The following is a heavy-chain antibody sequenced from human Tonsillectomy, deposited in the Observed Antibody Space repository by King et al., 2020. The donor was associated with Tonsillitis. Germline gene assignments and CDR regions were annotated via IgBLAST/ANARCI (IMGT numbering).Heavy chain of an antibody. D-gene: IGHD3-3*01. V-gene: IGHV3-30*04. CDR1: GFTFSSYA. CDR2: ISYDGSNK. J-gene: IGHJ4*02. Sequence: VQLVESGGGVVQPGRSLRLSCAASGFTFSSYAMHWVRQAPGKGLEWVAVISYDGSNKYYADSVKGRFTISRDNSKNTLYLQMNSLRAEDTAVYYCARGAPTLRFLEWLPPFDYWGQRTLVTVSS. CDR3: ARGAPTLRFLEWLPPFDY.